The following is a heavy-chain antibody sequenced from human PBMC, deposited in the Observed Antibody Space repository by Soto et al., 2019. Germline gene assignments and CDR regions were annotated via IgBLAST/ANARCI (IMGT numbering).Heavy chain of an antibody. V-gene: IGHV3-30*03. D-gene: IGHD2-21*01. Sequence: QLVESGGGVVRPGTSLRLSCSASGFPFGSRAMHWVRQAPGKGLEWVAIISYDGKSTYYSAPVKGRFFISRDNSQNTLYLQMTSLTTEDTSLYYCARNRRLGSSVGFIAFSDDAFDVWGRGAMVTVAS. CDR2: ISYDGKST. CDR1: GFPFGSRA. J-gene: IGHJ3*01. CDR3: ARNRRLGSSVGFIAFSDDAFDV.